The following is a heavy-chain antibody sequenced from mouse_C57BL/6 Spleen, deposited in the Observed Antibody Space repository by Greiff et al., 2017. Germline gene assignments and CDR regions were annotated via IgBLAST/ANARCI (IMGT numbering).Heavy chain of an antibody. CDR3: ARGGYGSPYYFDY. CDR2: IHPNSGST. J-gene: IGHJ2*01. Sequence: QVQLKQPGAELVKPGASVKLSCKASGYTFTSYWMHWVKQRPGQGLEWIGMIHPNSGSTNYNEKFKSKATLTVDKSSSTAYMQRSSLTSEDSAVYYCARGGYGSPYYFDYWGQGTTLTVSS. D-gene: IGHD1-1*01. V-gene: IGHV1-64*01. CDR1: GYTFTSYW.